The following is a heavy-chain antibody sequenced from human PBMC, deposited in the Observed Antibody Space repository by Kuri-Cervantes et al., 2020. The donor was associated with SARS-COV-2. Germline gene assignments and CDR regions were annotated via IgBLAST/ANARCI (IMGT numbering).Heavy chain of an antibody. CDR3: ARGMVRGVIQYYYYGMDV. CDR2: INPNSGGT. V-gene: IGHV1-2*04. CDR1: GYTFSGGYY. Sequence: ASVKVSCKASGYTFSGGYYMYWVRQAPGQGLEWMGWINPNSGGTNYAQKFQGWVTMTRDTSISTAYMELSRLRSDDTAVHYCARGMVRGVIQYYYYGMDVWGQGTTVTVSS. J-gene: IGHJ6*02. D-gene: IGHD3-10*01.